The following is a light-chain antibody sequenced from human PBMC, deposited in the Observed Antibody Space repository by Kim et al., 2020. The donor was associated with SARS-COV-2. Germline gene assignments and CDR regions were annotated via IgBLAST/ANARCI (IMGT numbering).Light chain of an antibody. J-gene: IGLJ3*02. Sequence: QSVLTQPPSASGIPGQRVTISCSGGNSNIGANTVNWYQQFPGTAPKLLIYANDRRPSGVPDRFSVSQSGTSASLAISGLQSEDEADYYCATWDDSLNAWVFGGGTKLTVL. CDR2: AND. CDR1: NSNIGANT. V-gene: IGLV1-44*01. CDR3: ATWDDSLNAWV.